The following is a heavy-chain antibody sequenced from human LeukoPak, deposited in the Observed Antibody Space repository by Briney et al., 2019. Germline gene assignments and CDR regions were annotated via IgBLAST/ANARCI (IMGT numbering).Heavy chain of an antibody. J-gene: IGHJ4*02. V-gene: IGHV3-21*04. CDR2: ISTSSSYI. CDR3: ATDLEWLVGHSY. Sequence: GGSLRLSCAASGFTFSSYSMNWVRQAPGKGLEWVSSISTSSSYIHYADSVKGRFTISRDNAKNSLYLQMNSLRAEDTAVYYCATDLEWLVGHSYWGQGTLVTVSS. D-gene: IGHD6-19*01. CDR1: GFTFSSYS.